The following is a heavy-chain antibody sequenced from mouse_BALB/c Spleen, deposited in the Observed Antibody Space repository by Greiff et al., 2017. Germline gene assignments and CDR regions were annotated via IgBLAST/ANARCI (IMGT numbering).Heavy chain of an antibody. CDR2: IDPETGGT. D-gene: IGHD2-1*01. CDR1: GYTFTDYE. Sequence: VQLQQSGAELVRPGASVTLSCKASGYTFTDYEMHWVKQTPVHGLAWIGAIDPETGGTAYNQKFTGKATLTADKSSSTAYMELRSLTSEDSAVYYCTQTRDYGNPMGYAMDYWGQGTSVTVSS. V-gene: IGHV1-15*01. CDR3: TQTRDYGNPMGYAMDY. J-gene: IGHJ4*01.